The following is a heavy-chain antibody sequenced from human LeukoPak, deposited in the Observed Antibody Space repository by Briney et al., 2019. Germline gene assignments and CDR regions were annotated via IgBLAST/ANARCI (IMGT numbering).Heavy chain of an antibody. D-gene: IGHD3-10*01. J-gene: IGHJ6*02. Sequence: ASVKVSCKASGYTFTTYYMHWVRQAPGQGLEWMGIINPSGGSTSYAQTFQGRVIITRDTSTSTVYMEVGSLRSEDTAVYYCARDRHGSGTYNYYGMDVWGQGTTVTVSS. CDR2: INPSGGST. CDR3: ARDRHGSGTYNYYGMDV. V-gene: IGHV1-46*01. CDR1: GYTFTTYY.